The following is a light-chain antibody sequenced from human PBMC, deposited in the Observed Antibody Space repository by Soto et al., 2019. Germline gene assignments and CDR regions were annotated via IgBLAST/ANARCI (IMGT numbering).Light chain of an antibody. Sequence: EIVLTQSPGTLSLSPGERATLSCRASQSVSSSYLAWYQQKPGQAPRLLIYGASSRATGIRDRFSGSGSGTDFTLTISRLEPEDLAVYYCQQYGNSRFTFGPGTKVDIK. CDR2: GAS. J-gene: IGKJ3*01. CDR1: QSVSSSY. V-gene: IGKV3-20*01. CDR3: QQYGNSRFT.